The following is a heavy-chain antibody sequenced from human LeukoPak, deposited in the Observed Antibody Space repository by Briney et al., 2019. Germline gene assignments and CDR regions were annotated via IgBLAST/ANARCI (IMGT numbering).Heavy chain of an antibody. V-gene: IGHV4-34*01. CDR3: ARFTPQGYGWGGYNRFDP. Sequence: SETLSLTCAVSGGSFSGYYWSWIRQSPGKGLEWIGETYRSGSTNYNPSLKSRVTISLDTSKNQFSLKLSSVTAADTAVYYCARFTPQGYGWGGYNRFDPWGQGTLVTVSS. D-gene: IGHD3-16*01. J-gene: IGHJ5*02. CDR2: TYRSGST. CDR1: GGSFSGYY.